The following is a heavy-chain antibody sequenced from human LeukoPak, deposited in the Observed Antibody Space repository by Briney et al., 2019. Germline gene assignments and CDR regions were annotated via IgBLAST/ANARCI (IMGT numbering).Heavy chain of an antibody. V-gene: IGHV1-18*04. CDR3: ARGLQWLVPADY. D-gene: IGHD6-19*01. CDR2: ISAYNGNT. Sequence: GASVKVSCKASGYTFTGYYMHWVRQAPGQGLEWMGWISAYNGNTNYAQKLQGRVTMTTDTSTSTAYMELRSLRSDDTAVYYCARGLQWLVPADYWGQGTLVTVSS. J-gene: IGHJ4*02. CDR1: GYTFTGYY.